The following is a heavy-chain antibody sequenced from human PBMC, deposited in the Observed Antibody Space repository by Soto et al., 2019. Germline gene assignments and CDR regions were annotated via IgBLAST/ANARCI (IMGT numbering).Heavy chain of an antibody. CDR3: ARRCSSWYDYYYYGMDV. V-gene: IGHV1-46*01. CDR2: INPSGGST. Sequence: ASVKVSCKASGYTFTSYYMHWVRQAPGQGLEWMGIINPSGGSTSYAQKFQGRVTMTRDTSTSTVYMELSSLRSEDTAVYYCARRCSSWYDYYYYGMDVWGQGTTVTVSS. D-gene: IGHD6-13*01. J-gene: IGHJ6*02. CDR1: GYTFTSYY.